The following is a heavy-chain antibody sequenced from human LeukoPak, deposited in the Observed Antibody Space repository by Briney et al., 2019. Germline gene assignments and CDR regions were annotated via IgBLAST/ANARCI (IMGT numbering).Heavy chain of an antibody. CDR1: GGSITSYY. CDR3: ARHYGYYVYFDY. V-gene: IGHV4-59*08. J-gene: IGHJ4*02. CDR2: VFYSGTT. D-gene: IGHD5-18*01. Sequence: SETLSLTCTVSGGSITSYYWSWIRQPPGKALEWIGYVFYSGTTNYNPSLKSRVTILVDTSKNQFSLRLSSVTAADTAVYYCARHYGYYVYFDYWGQGALVTVSS.